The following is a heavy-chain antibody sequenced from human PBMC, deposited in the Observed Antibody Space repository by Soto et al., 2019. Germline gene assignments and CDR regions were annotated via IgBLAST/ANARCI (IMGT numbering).Heavy chain of an antibody. Sequence: GGSLRLSCAASGFTFSTFWMHWVRQAPGKGLEWVASINQDGSAKYHVDSVKGRFTISRGNAKNSLYLQMSSLRVEDTALYSCERDTFHDSKGLFDYWGRGTRVTVSS. CDR2: INQDGSAK. J-gene: IGHJ4*02. CDR1: GFTFSTFW. D-gene: IGHD3-22*01. CDR3: ERDTFHDSKGLFDY. V-gene: IGHV3-7*01.